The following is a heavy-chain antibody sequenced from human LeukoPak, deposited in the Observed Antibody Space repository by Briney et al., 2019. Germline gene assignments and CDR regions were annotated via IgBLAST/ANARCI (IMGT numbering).Heavy chain of an antibody. CDR2: ISYDGSNK. Sequence: GGSLRLSCAASGFTFSSYAMHWVRQAPGKGLEWVAVISYDGSNKYYADSVKGRFTISRDNSKNTLYLQMNSLRAEDTAVYYCARWGATTYFDYWGQGTLVTVSS. V-gene: IGHV3-30-3*01. CDR1: GFTFSSYA. D-gene: IGHD5-12*01. CDR3: ARWGATTYFDY. J-gene: IGHJ4*02.